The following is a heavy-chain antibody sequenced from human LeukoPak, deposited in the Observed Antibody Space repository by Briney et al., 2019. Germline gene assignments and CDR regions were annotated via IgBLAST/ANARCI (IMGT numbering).Heavy chain of an antibody. D-gene: IGHD1-26*01. J-gene: IGHJ4*02. V-gene: IGHV4-34*01. Sequence: SETLSLTCGVYGGPFSIYCWNWIRQSPGKGLEWIGEINQSGSTQYNPSLKSRVTISVDTSKNQFSLKLSSVTAADTAVYYCATMGSGSYFSYWGQGSLVTVSS. CDR3: ATMGSGSYFSY. CDR2: INQSGST. CDR1: GGPFSIYC.